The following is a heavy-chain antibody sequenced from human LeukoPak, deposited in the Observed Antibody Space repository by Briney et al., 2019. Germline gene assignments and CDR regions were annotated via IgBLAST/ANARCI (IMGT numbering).Heavy chain of an antibody. CDR3: ARDMGNYNQYYFDY. Sequence: GGSLRLSCAASGFTFSSYWMHWVRHAPGKGLGWVSRINTDGSSTKYADSVKGRFTISRDNAKNTLYLQMNSLRAEDTAVYYCARDMGNYNQYYFDYWGQGTLVTVSS. CDR2: INTDGSST. J-gene: IGHJ4*02. V-gene: IGHV3-74*03. D-gene: IGHD3-9*01. CDR1: GFTFSSYW.